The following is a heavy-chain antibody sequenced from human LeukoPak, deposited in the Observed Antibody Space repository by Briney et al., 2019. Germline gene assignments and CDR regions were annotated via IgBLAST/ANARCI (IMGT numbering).Heavy chain of an antibody. J-gene: IGHJ5*02. D-gene: IGHD4-17*01. CDR1: GGSMSGYS. V-gene: IGHV4-59*12. Sequence: SETLSLTCTVSGGSMSGYSWSWIRQPPGKGLEWIGYIYYSGSTYYNPSLKSRVTISVDTSKNQFSLKLSSVTAADTAVYYCARTTTVTTSEWFDPWGQGTLVTVSS. CDR2: IYYSGST. CDR3: ARTTTVTTSEWFDP.